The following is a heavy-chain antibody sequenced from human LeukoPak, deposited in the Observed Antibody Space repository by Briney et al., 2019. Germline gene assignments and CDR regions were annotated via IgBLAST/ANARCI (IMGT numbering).Heavy chain of an antibody. CDR1: GFTFSSYS. V-gene: IGHV3-21*01. Sequence: GGSLRLSCAASGFTFSSYSMNWVRQAPGKGLEWVSSISSSSSYIYYADSVKGRFTISRDNAKNSLYLQMNSLRAEDTAVYYCARAGAKWLVPLDYWGQGTLVTVSS. CDR2: ISSSSSYI. CDR3: ARAGAKWLVPLDY. J-gene: IGHJ4*02. D-gene: IGHD6-19*01.